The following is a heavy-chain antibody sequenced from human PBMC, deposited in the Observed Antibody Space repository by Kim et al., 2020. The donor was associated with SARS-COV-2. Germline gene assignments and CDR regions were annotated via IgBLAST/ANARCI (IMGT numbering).Heavy chain of an antibody. J-gene: IGHJ5*02. CDR2: ISSSGST. Sequence: SETLSLTCTVSGGSISINYWSWIRQPPGKGLEWIGYISSSGSTNYNPSLKSRVTISLDTSKSQCSLRVSSVTAADTAVYYCARLHGDTYEEFDPWGQGTLVTVSS. CDR3: ARLHGDTYEEFDP. V-gene: IGHV4-59*01. CDR1: GGSISINY. D-gene: IGHD5-18*01.